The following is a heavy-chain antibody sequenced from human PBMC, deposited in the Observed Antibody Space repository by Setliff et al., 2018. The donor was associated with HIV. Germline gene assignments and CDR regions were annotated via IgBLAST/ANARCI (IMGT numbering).Heavy chain of an antibody. CDR2: INHSGST. CDR1: GVSFTGHY. V-gene: IGHV4-34*01. Sequence: PSETLSLTCAVYGVSFTGHYWSWIRQPPGKGLEWIGEINHSGSTNYKPSLRSRVIISLDTSKKQFSLKLNSVTAADTAVYYCARGSTCIGGGCLTYYYYYYGLDVWGQGTTVTVSS. D-gene: IGHD2-8*02. J-gene: IGHJ6*02. CDR3: ARGSTCIGGGCLTYYYYYYGLDV.